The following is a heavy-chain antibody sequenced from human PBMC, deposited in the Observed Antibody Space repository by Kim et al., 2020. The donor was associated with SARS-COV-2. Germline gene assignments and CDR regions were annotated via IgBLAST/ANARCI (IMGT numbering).Heavy chain of an antibody. CDR3: ARDRGSGWYGYVGY. CDR2: IWYDGSNK. CDR1: GFTFSSHG. D-gene: IGHD6-19*01. J-gene: IGHJ4*02. Sequence: GGSLRLSCAESGFTFSSHGTHWVRQAPGKGLEWVAVIWYDGSNKYYADSVKGRFTISRDNSKNTLYLQMNSLRAEDTAVYYCARDRGSGWYGYVGYWGQGTLVT. V-gene: IGHV3-33*01.